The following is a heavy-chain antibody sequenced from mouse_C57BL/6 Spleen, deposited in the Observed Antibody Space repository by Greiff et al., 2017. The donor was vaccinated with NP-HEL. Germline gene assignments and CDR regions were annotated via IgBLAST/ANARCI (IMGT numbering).Heavy chain of an antibody. CDR1: GYTFTGYW. D-gene: IGHD1-1*01. CDR3: ERQALYYGSSYLYFDV. J-gene: IGHJ1*03. V-gene: IGHV1-9*01. Sequence: LQESGAELMKPGASVKLSCKATGYTFTGYWIEWVKQRPGHGLEWIGEILPGSGSTNYNEKFKGKATFTADTSSNTAYMQLSSLTTEDSAIYYCERQALYYGSSYLYFDVWGTGTTVTVSS. CDR2: ILPGSGST.